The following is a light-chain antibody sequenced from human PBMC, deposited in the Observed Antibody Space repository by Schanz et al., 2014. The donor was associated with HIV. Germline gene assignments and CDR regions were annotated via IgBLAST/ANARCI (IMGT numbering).Light chain of an antibody. CDR1: QGVSSSY. V-gene: IGKV3-20*01. CDR2: GAS. CDR3: QQYDRYSWT. J-gene: IGKJ1*01. Sequence: EIVLTQSPVILSLSPGERATLSCRASQGVSSSYLAWYQQRLGQAPRLLIYGASTRATGIPARFSGSGSGTEFTLTITSLQPDDFATYFCQQYDRYSWTFGQGTKVEIK.